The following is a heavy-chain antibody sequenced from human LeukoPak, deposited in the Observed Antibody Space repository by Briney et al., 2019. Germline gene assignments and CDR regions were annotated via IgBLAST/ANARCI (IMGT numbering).Heavy chain of an antibody. J-gene: IGHJ6*03. V-gene: IGHV3-7*01. CDR1: GFNFSSYW. CDR2: IKQDGSDK. Sequence: GGSLRLSCAASGFNFSSYWMRWVRQPPGKGLEWVANIKQDGSDKYYVDSVKGRFTISRDNAKNSLYLQMNSLRAEDRAVYYCARDGRGKIVWFGELSHGELFYYDYMDVWGKGTTVTVSS. CDR3: ARDGRGKIVWFGELSHGELFYYDYMDV. D-gene: IGHD3-10*01.